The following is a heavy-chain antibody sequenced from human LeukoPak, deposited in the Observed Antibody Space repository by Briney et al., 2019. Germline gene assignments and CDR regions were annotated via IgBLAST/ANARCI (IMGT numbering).Heavy chain of an antibody. Sequence: ASVKVSCKASGYTFTGYYMHWVRQAPGQGLEWMGWINPNSGGTNYAQKFQGRVTMTRDTSISTAYMELSRLRSDDTAVYYCARRPAYCGSSTSCYRPPYYYYYMDVWGKGTTVTASS. CDR3: ARRPAYCGSSTSCYRPPYYYYYMDV. CDR1: GYTFTGYY. CDR2: INPNSGGT. J-gene: IGHJ6*03. V-gene: IGHV1-2*02. D-gene: IGHD2-2*01.